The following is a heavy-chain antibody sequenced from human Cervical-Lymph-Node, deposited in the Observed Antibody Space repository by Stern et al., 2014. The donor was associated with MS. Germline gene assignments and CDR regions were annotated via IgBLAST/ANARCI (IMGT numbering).Heavy chain of an antibody. V-gene: IGHV4-59*08. D-gene: IGHD6-19*01. CDR2: IYHSATT. J-gene: IGHJ4*02. CDR1: GASISSDH. CDR3: ARQRQGSGWAYFFDY. Sequence: QLQLQESGPGLVKPSETLSLTCTVSGASISSDHWSWIRQSPGKGLEWIGYIYHSATTNYNPSLRSRVTMSLDTSMNHIHLKLASVTAADTAVYYCARQRQGSGWAYFFDYWGQGTPVIVSS.